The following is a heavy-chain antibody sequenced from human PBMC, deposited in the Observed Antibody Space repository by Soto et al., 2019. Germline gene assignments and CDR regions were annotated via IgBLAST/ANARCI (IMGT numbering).Heavy chain of an antibody. Sequence: QVQLQESGPGLVKPSETLTLTCTFSPGSISSSYWSWIRQPPGRGLEWIGHVAYSGTTKYNPSLKSRGSISVSTSKRQFSLRLTSVTAADTAVYYCAREAQDYYFDHWGQGILVTVSS. CDR3: AREAQDYYFDH. V-gene: IGHV4-59*01. CDR2: VAYSGTT. D-gene: IGHD1-26*01. CDR1: PGSISSSY. J-gene: IGHJ5*02.